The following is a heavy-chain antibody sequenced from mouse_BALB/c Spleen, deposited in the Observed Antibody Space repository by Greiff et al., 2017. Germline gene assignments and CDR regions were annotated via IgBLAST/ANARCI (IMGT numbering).Heavy chain of an antibody. V-gene: IGHV5-6-5*01. CDR3: ARGLYYAY. J-gene: IGHJ3*01. D-gene: IGHD1-1*01. CDR2: ISSGGST. Sequence: DVKLVESGGGLVKPGGSLKLSCAASGFTFSSYAMSWVRQTPEKRLEWVASISSGGSTYYPDSVKGRFTISRDNARNILYLQMSSLRSEDTAMYYCARGLYYAYWGQGTLVTVSA. CDR1: GFTFSSYA.